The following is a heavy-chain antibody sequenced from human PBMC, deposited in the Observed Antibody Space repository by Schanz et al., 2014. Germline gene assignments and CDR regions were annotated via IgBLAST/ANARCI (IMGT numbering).Heavy chain of an antibody. Sequence: QVQLVQSGAEVMKPGSSVKVSCKASGGTFSSYTINWVRQAPGQGLEWMGIINPSGGSTSYAQKFQGRLTVTRDTSTSTVNMELSSLRSEDTAVYYCARGGFFDSTSFDSWGQGTLXTVSS. CDR3: ARGGFFDSTSFDS. CDR2: INPSGGST. V-gene: IGHV1-46*03. J-gene: IGHJ4*02. D-gene: IGHD2-2*01. CDR1: GGTFSSYT.